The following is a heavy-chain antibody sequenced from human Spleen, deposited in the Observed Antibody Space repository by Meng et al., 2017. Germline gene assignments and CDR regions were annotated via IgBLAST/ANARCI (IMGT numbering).Heavy chain of an antibody. Sequence: QVQLGPSGAEVKKPGASVKVSCKASGYTFTGYYMHWVRQAPGQGLEWMGWINPNSGGTNYAQKFQGRVTMTRDTSINTAYMDLSRLTFDDTAVYYCARGDIVATISMDAWFDPWGQGTLVTVSS. CDR3: ARGDIVATISMDAWFDP. V-gene: IGHV1-2*02. CDR2: INPNSGGT. J-gene: IGHJ5*02. CDR1: GYTFTGYY. D-gene: IGHD5-12*01.